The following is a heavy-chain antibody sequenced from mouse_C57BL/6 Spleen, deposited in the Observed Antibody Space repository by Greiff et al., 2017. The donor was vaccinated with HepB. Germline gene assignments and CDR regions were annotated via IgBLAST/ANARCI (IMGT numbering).Heavy chain of an antibody. CDR3: ARLRGAY. V-gene: IGHV1-82*01. CDR2: IYPGDGDT. CDR1: GYAFSSSW. D-gene: IGHD1-1*01. Sequence: QVQLQQSGPELVKPGASVKISCKASGYAFSSSWMNWVKQRPGKGLEWIGRIYPGDGDTNYNGKFKGKATLTADKSSSTAYMQLSSLTSEDSAVYFCARLRGAYWGQGTLVTVSA. J-gene: IGHJ3*01.